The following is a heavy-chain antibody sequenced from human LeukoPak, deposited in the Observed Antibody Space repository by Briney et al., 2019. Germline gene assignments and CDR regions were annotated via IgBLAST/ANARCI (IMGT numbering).Heavy chain of an antibody. D-gene: IGHD6-19*01. CDR2: IYYSGST. J-gene: IGHJ4*02. Sequence: PSETLSLTCTVSGGSISSYYWSWIRQPPGKGLEWIGYIYYSGSTNYNPSLKSRVTISEDTSKNQFSLKLSSVTAADTAVYYCARFIAVAGTFDYWGQGTLVTVSP. CDR3: ARFIAVAGTFDY. V-gene: IGHV4-59*08. CDR1: GGSISSYY.